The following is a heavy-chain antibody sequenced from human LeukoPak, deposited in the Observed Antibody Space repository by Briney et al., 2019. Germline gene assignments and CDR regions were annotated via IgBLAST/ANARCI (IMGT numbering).Heavy chain of an antibody. V-gene: IGHV3-33*06. Sequence: PGGSLRLSCVASGFTLRNYGMHWVRQAPGKGLEWVAVLWKDGSNNFYADSVKGRFRFSRDNSKDMLYLQMNSLRAEDTAVYYCAKAYEIFVGAFDIWGQGTMVTVSS. D-gene: IGHD3-9*01. CDR1: GFTLRNYG. J-gene: IGHJ3*02. CDR3: AKAYEIFVGAFDI. CDR2: LWKDGSNN.